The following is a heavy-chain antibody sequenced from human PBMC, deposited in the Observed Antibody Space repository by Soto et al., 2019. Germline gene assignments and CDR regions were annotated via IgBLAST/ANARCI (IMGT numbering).Heavy chain of an antibody. CDR3: AKESSSWAQLNAFDI. Sequence: GGSLRLSCAASGFTFSSYAMSWVRQAPGKGLEWVSSISVSGGSTYYADSVKGRFTISRDNSKNTLYLHMNSLRAEDTAVYYCAKESSSWAQLNAFDIWGKGTMVTVSS. CDR2: ISVSGGST. V-gene: IGHV3-23*01. D-gene: IGHD6-13*01. CDR1: GFTFSSYA. J-gene: IGHJ3*02.